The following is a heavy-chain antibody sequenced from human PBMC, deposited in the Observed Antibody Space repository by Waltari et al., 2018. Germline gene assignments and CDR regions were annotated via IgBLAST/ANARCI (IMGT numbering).Heavy chain of an antibody. D-gene: IGHD2-2*01. CDR2: IYASGST. CDR3: AREGNQLLWVGGFGLDY. Sequence: QVQLQESGPGLGKPSEALSLTCTVSGGSISSYYWSWIGQPAGKGLEWIGRIYASGSTNDNPALKSRVTMSVDTSKNQFSLKLSSVTAADTAVYYCAREGNQLLWVGGFGLDYWGQGTLVTVSS. CDR1: GGSISSYY. V-gene: IGHV4-4*07. J-gene: IGHJ4*02.